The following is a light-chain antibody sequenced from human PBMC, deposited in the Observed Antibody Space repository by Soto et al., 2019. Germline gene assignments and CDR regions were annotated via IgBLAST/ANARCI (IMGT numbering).Light chain of an antibody. V-gene: IGLV2-14*01. CDR1: SSDVGGSIY. CDR2: DV. Sequence: QSVLTQPASVSGWPGQSITIYCTGTSSDVGGSIYVSWYQLSPGKAPKLLIYDVDRPSGVSNRFSGSKSGNTASLTISGLQAEDEADYYCNSYTSSGTVVFGGGIKLTVL. J-gene: IGLJ3*02. CDR3: NSYTSSGTVV.